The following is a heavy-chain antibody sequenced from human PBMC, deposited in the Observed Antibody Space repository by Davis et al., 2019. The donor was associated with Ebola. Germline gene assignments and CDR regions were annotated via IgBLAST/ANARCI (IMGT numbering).Heavy chain of an antibody. J-gene: IGHJ6*02. CDR3: ARGDFDYYYYGMDV. CDR1: GGTFSSYA. V-gene: IGHV1-18*01. CDR2: ISAYNGNT. Sequence: ASVKVSCKASGGTFSSYAISWVRQAPGQGLEWMGWISAYNGNTNYAQKLQGRVTMTTDTSTSTAYMELRSLRSDDTAVYYCARGDFDYYYYGMDVWGQGTTVTVSS.